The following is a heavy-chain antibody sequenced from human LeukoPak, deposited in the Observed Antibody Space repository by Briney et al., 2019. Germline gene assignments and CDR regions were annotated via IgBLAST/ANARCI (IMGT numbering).Heavy chain of an antibody. V-gene: IGHV3-23*01. Sequence: GGSLRLSCEVSGFTFTDFWMNWVRQAPGKGLEWVSAISGSGGSTYYADSVKGRFTISRDNSKNTLYLQMNSLRAEDTAVYYCAKEGSYYDFWSGSDSWGQGTLVTVSS. J-gene: IGHJ4*02. D-gene: IGHD3-3*01. CDR2: ISGSGGST. CDR1: GFTFTDFW. CDR3: AKEGSYYDFWSGSDS.